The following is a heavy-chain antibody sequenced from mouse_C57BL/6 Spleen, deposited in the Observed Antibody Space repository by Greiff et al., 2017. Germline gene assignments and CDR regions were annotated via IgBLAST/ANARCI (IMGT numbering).Heavy chain of an antibody. J-gene: IGHJ3*01. CDR3: ARKEELGPFAY. CDR1: GYAFSSYW. V-gene: IGHV1-80*01. CDR2: IYPGDGDT. D-gene: IGHD4-1*01. Sequence: VQLQQSGAELVKPGASVKISCKASGYAFSSYWMNWVKQRPGKGLEWIGQIYPGDGDTNYNGKFKGKATLTADKSSSTAYMLLSSLTSEDSAVYCCARKEELGPFAYWGQGTLVTVSA.